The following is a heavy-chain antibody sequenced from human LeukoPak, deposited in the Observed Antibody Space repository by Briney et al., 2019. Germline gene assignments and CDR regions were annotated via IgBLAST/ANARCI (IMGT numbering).Heavy chain of an antibody. CDR1: VYIYTCYD. Sequence: ASVKVSFKGSVYIYTCYDINWVRQAAAQGREWVGWMNPNSGNTGYAQKFQGRITITRNTYISPAYMELSSLRSEDTAVYYCARGSIVGATTGVYYYYMDVWGKGTTVTVSS. CDR3: ARGSIVGATTGVYYYYMDV. J-gene: IGHJ6*03. V-gene: IGHV1-8*03. D-gene: IGHD1-26*01. CDR2: MNPNSGNT.